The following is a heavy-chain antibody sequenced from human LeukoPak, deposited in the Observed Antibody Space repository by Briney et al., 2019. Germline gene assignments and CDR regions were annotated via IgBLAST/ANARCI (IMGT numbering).Heavy chain of an antibody. CDR2: ISSSSYI. Sequence: GGSLRLSCAASGFTFSSYSMNWVRQAPGKGLEWVSSISSSSYIYHADSVKGRFTISRDNAKNSLYLQMNSLRAEDTAVYYCARDPHYYDSSGYFGWGQGTLVTVSS. J-gene: IGHJ4*02. CDR1: GFTFSSYS. D-gene: IGHD3-22*01. V-gene: IGHV3-21*01. CDR3: ARDPHYYDSSGYFG.